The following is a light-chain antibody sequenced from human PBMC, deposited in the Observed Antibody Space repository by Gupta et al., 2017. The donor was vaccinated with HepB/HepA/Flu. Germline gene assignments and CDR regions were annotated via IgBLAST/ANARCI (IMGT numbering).Light chain of an antibody. CDR1: SSDVGGYNY. Sequence: QSALTQPASVSGSPGQSITISCTGTSSDVGGYNYVSWYQQHPGKAPKLMIYDVSNRPSGVSNRFSGSKSANTASLTISGLQAEDEADYYCSSYRSSSSDVVFGGGTKLTVL. CDR2: DVS. V-gene: IGLV2-14*03. J-gene: IGLJ2*01. CDR3: SSYRSSSSDVV.